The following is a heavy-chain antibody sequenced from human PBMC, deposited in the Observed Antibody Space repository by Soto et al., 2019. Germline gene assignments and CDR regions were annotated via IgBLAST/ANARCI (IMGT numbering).Heavy chain of an antibody. J-gene: IGHJ6*02. CDR3: ARKLEDIVVVPAASDRHYYYGMDV. CDR1: GGTFSSYA. D-gene: IGHD2-2*01. CDR2: IIPIFGTA. Sequence: SVKVSCXASGGTFSSYAISWVRQAPGQGLEWMGGIIPIFGTANYAQKFQGRVTITADESTSTAYMELSSLRSEDTAVYYCARKLEDIVVVPAASDRHYYYGMDVWGQGTTVTVSS. V-gene: IGHV1-69*13.